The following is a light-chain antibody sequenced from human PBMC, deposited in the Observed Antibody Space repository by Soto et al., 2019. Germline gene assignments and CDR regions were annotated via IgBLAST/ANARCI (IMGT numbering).Light chain of an antibody. V-gene: IGLV2-14*01. Sequence: QSVLTQPASVSGSPGQSITISCTGTSSDVGGYNYVSWYQQHPGKAPKLMIYEVSNRTSGVSNRFSGSKSGNTASLTISGLQAEDEADYYCSSYTSSSTLEVFGGGTKVTVL. CDR2: EVS. J-gene: IGLJ2*01. CDR1: SSDVGGYNY. CDR3: SSYTSSSTLEV.